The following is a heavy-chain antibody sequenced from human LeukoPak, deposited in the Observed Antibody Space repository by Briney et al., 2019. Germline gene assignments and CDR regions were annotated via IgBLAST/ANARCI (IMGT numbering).Heavy chain of an antibody. Sequence: GGSLRLSCSASGFVFSIYTMYWVRQAPGKGPEYVSTISGSGNGGSIYYADSVKGRFTISRDDSKCIVYLQMNGLRSEDTAVYYCVKDFGRVRGTPDSWGQGTLVTVSS. J-gene: IGHJ4*02. CDR2: ISGSGNGGSI. CDR1: GFVFSIYT. D-gene: IGHD2/OR15-2a*01. CDR3: VKDFGRVRGTPDS. V-gene: IGHV3-64D*06.